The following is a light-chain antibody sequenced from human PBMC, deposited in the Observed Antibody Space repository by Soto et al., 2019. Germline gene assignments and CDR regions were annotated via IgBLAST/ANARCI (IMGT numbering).Light chain of an antibody. V-gene: IGLV2-14*01. CDR2: EVS. CDR3: SSYTSSTPYV. Sequence: QSALTRPASVSGSPGRSITSSCTGTSSDGGGYNYVSWYQQHPGKAPKLMIYEVSNRPSGVSNRFSGSKSGNTASLTISGLQAEDEADYYCSSYTSSTPYVFGTGTKVTVL. J-gene: IGLJ1*01. CDR1: SSDGGGYNY.